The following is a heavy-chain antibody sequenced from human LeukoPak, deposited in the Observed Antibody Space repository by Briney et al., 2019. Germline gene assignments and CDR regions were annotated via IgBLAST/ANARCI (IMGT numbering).Heavy chain of an antibody. D-gene: IGHD6-19*01. Sequence: ESGPALVKPTQTLTLTCTFSGFSLSTGAMRVSWIRQPPGKALEWLARIDWDDDKFYSTSLKTRLTISKDTSKNQVVLTMTNMDPVDTATYYCARIRPDGGWPDAFDIWGQGAMVTVSS. CDR1: GFSLSTGAMR. V-gene: IGHV2-70*04. J-gene: IGHJ3*02. CDR2: IDWDDDK. CDR3: ARIRPDGGWPDAFDI.